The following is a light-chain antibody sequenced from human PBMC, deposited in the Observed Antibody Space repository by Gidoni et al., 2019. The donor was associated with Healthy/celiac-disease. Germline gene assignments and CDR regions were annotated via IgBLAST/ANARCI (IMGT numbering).Light chain of an antibody. Sequence: DIQMTQSPSSLSASVGDRVTITCRASQSISSYLNWYQQKPGKAPKLLIYAASSLQSGVPSRFRGSGSGTDFTLTISSLQPEYFATYYCQQSYSPLPYTFXXXTKLEIK. J-gene: IGKJ2*01. V-gene: IGKV1-39*01. CDR3: QQSYSPLPYT. CDR2: AAS. CDR1: QSISSY.